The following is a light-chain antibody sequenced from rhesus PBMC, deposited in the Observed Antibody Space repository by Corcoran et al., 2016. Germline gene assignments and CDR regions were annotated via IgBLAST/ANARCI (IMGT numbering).Light chain of an antibody. CDR2: DTS. Sequence: DIQMTQSPSSLSASVGDTVTITCQASQGLSKYLAWYQQKPGKDPKLLIYDTSTLQSGVPSRFSGSGSGTEVTLTISSLQPEDFANYYCQQHKTYPWTFGQGTKVEIK. V-gene: IGKV1-25*01. CDR3: QQHKTYPWT. CDR1: QGLSKY. J-gene: IGKJ1*01.